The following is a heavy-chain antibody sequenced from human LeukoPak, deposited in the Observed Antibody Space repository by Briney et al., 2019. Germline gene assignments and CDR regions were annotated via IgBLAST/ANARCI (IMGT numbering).Heavy chain of an antibody. CDR2: INPSGGST. D-gene: IGHD2-21*02. J-gene: IGHJ4*02. CDR3: ASNCGGDCYSWTVDY. CDR1: GYTFTSYY. Sequence: ASVNVSCKASGYTFTSYYIHWVRQAPGQGLEWMGIINPSGGSTSYAQKFQGRVTMPRDTSTSTVYMELSSLRSEDTAVYYCASNCGGDCYSWTVDYWGQGTLVTVSS. V-gene: IGHV1-46*01.